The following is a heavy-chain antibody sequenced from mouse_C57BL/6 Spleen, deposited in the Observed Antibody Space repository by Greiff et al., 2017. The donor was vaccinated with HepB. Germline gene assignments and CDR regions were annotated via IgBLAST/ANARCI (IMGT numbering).Heavy chain of an antibody. J-gene: IGHJ2*01. CDR3: ARYYYGSGYFDY. Sequence: QVQLKQPGAELVRPGSSVKLSCKASGYTFTSYWMHWVKQRPIQGLEWIGNIDPSDSETHYNQKFKDKATLTVDKSSSTAYMQLSSLTSEDSAVYYCARYYYGSGYFDYWGQGTTLTVSS. D-gene: IGHD1-1*01. CDR1: GYTFTSYW. V-gene: IGHV1-52*01. CDR2: IDPSDSET.